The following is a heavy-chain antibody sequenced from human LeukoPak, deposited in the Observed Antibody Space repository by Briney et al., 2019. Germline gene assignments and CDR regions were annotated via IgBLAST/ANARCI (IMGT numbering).Heavy chain of an antibody. CDR1: GGSISSGDYY. Sequence: SQTLSLTCTVSGGSISSGDYYWSWIRQPPGKGLGWIGYIYYSGSTCYNPSLKSRVTISVDTSKNQFSLKLSSVTAADTAVYYCASMYDFWSGYYYWGQGTLVTVSS. J-gene: IGHJ4*02. D-gene: IGHD3-3*01. CDR3: ASMYDFWSGYYY. V-gene: IGHV4-30-4*08. CDR2: IYYSGST.